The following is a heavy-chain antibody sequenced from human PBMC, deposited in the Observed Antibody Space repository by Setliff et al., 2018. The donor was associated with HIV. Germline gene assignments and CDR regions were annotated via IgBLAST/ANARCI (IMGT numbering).Heavy chain of an antibody. Sequence: SETLSLTCSVSGASITSGIYYWAWIRQPAGKGLEFIGRVYFSGSTNYNPSLKSRVTISIDTSKNQFSLQLTSVTAADTAVYYCVNPSGAMGDFDSWAQGTLVTVSS. J-gene: IGHJ4*02. D-gene: IGHD3-16*01. V-gene: IGHV4-39*01. CDR3: VNPSGAMGDFDS. CDR1: GASITSGIYY. CDR2: VYFSGST.